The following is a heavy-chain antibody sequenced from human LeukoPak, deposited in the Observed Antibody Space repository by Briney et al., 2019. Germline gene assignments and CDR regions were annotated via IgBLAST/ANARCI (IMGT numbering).Heavy chain of an antibody. D-gene: IGHD3-22*01. V-gene: IGHV1-69*13. CDR2: IIPIFGTA. CDR3: ARGAYYYDSSGYYPYYFDY. J-gene: IGHJ4*02. CDR1: GGTFSSYA. Sequence: GASVKVSCKASGGTFSSYAISWVRQAPGQGLEWMGGIIPIFGTANYAQKSQGRVTITADESTSTAYMELSSLRSEDTAVYYCARGAYYYDSSGYYPYYFDYWGQGTLVTVSS.